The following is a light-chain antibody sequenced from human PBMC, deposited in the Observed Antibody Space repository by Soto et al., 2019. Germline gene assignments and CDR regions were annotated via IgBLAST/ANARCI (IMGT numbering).Light chain of an antibody. CDR2: EVV. Sequence: QSVLTQPPSASGSPGQSVTISCTGTKSDIGVYDFVSWYQHHPGKAPRLIIYEVVQRPSGVPDRFSGSKSGNTASLTVSGLQAADEADYYCISYTSSSTWVFGGGTKLTVL. V-gene: IGLV2-8*01. CDR3: ISYTSSSTWV. J-gene: IGLJ3*02. CDR1: KSDIGVYDF.